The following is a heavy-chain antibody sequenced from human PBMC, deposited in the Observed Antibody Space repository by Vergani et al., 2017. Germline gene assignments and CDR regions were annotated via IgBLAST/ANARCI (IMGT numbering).Heavy chain of an antibody. CDR2: INPNSGGT. D-gene: IGHD4-17*01. Sequence: QVQLVQSGAEVKKPGASVKVSCKASGYTFTGYYMHWVRQAPGQGLEWMGWINPNSGGTNYAQKFQGRVTMTRDTSISTAYMELSRLGSDDTAVYYGARGAYYGDYAYYYGMDVWGQGTTVTVSS. V-gene: IGHV1-2*02. J-gene: IGHJ6*02. CDR1: GYTFTGYY. CDR3: ARGAYYGDYAYYYGMDV.